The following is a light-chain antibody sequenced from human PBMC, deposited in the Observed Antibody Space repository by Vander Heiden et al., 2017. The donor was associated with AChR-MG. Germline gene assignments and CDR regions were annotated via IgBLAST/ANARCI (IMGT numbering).Light chain of an antibody. Sequence: QSVLTQPPSASGAPGQRVTISCTGSRSNNGAGYEVEGYPQLPRTAPKLLIFGNSNRHSGVPDRFSGSKSGTSASLAITGLQAEDEADDYCQSYDRSLSGVVFGGGTKLTVL. V-gene: IGLV1-40*01. CDR2: GNS. CDR3: QSYDRSLSGVV. CDR1: RSNNGAGYE. J-gene: IGLJ3*02.